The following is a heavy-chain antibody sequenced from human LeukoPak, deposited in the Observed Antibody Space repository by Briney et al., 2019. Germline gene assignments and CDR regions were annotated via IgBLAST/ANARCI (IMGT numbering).Heavy chain of an antibody. CDR2: IYYSGST. CDR3: ARDPSSMQGAFDI. J-gene: IGHJ3*02. CDR1: GGSISSYY. D-gene: IGHD2/OR15-2a*01. Sequence: SETLSLTCTVSGGSISSYYWSWIRQPPGKGLECIGYIYYSGSTNYNPSLKSRVTISIDTSKNQFSLKLSSVTAADTAVYYCARDPSSMQGAFDIWGQGTMVTVSS. V-gene: IGHV4-59*01.